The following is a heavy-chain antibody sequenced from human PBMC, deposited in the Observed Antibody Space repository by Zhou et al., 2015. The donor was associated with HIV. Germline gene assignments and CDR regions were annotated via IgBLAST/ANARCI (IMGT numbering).Heavy chain of an antibody. CDR1: GFTFSSYA. CDR3: ARDRGGYCFDY. CDR2: ISYDGSNK. V-gene: IGHV3-30-3*01. J-gene: IGHJ4*02. Sequence: QVQLVESGGGVVQPGRSLRLSCAASGFTFSSYAIHWVRQAPGKGLEWVAFISYDGSNKNYADSVKGRFTISRDNSKNTLYLQMSTLRLEDTAVYYCARDRGGYCFDYWGQGTQVTFSS. D-gene: IGHD2-21*02.